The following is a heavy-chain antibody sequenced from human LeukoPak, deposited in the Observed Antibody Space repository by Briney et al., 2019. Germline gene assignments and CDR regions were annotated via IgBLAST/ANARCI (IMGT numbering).Heavy chain of an antibody. V-gene: IGHV3-23*01. D-gene: IGHD3-22*01. CDR2: ISGSGTYT. J-gene: IGHJ4*02. CDR3: AKLSTMIVPRDYFDY. Sequence: GGSLRLSCAASGFTFSSYAMSWVRQVPGKGLEWVSAISGSGTYTYYADSVRGRFTIFRDNSKNMVYLQMNSLRAEDTAVYYCAKLSTMIVPRDYFDYWGQGTLVTVSS. CDR1: GFTFSSYA.